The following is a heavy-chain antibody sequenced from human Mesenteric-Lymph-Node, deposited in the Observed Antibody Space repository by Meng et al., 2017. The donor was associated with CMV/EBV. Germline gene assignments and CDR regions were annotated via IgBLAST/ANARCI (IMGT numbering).Heavy chain of an antibody. CDR3: ARDGDYYDSSGYNPFDY. D-gene: IGHD3-22*01. CDR1: GGSISSSSYY. CDR2: IYYSGST. Sequence: QLQLQESGPGLVKPSETLSLTVTVAGGSISSSSYYWGWIRQPPGKGLEWIGSIYYSGSTYYNPSLKSRVTISVDTSKNQFSLKLSSVTAADTAVYYCARDGDYYDSSGYNPFDYWGQGTLVTVSS. J-gene: IGHJ4*02. V-gene: IGHV4-39*07.